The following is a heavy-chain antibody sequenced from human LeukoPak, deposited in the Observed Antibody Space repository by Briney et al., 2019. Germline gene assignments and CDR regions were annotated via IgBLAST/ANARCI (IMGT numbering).Heavy chain of an antibody. CDR1: GYSFTSYW. Sequence: GESLKISCKGSGYSFTSYWIGWVRQMPGKGLEWMGIIYPGDSDTRYSPSFQGQVTISADKSISTAYLQWSSLKASDTAMYYCARYPYGDGGPDTAGYLSYFDYWGQGTLVTVSS. D-gene: IGHD4-17*01. CDR2: IYPGDSDT. J-gene: IGHJ4*02. CDR3: ARYPYGDGGPDTAGYLSYFDY. V-gene: IGHV5-51*01.